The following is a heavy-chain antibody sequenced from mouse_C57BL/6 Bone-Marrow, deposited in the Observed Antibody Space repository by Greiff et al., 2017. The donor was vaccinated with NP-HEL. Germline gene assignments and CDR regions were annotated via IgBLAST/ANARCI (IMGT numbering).Heavy chain of an antibody. CDR1: GFTFTDYY. Sequence: EVQVVESGGGLVQPGGSLSLSCAASGFTFTDYYMSWVRQPPGKALEWLGFIRNKANGYTTEYSASVQGRFTISRDNSQSILYLQMNALRAEDSATYYCARSSYYYGSSYEDYWGQGTTLTVSS. CDR2: IRNKANGYTT. V-gene: IGHV7-3*01. J-gene: IGHJ2*01. D-gene: IGHD1-1*01. CDR3: ARSSYYYGSSYEDY.